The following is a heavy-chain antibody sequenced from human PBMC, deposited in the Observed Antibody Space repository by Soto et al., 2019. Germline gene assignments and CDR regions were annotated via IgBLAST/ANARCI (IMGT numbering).Heavy chain of an antibody. J-gene: IGHJ6*02. D-gene: IGHD6-6*01. CDR1: GVSISSFY. CDR3: ALVAARRSSGMDV. V-gene: IGHV4-4*07. Sequence: KSSETLSLTCTVSGVSISSFYWSWIWQPAGKGLEWIGRIHSSGSTNQNPSLKSRVTMSVDTSNNQFSLKVSSVTAADTAVYYCALVAARRSSGMDVWGQGTTVTVSS. CDR2: IHSSGST.